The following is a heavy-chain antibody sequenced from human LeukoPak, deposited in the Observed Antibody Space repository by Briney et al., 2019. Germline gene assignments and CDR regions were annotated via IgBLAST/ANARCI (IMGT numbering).Heavy chain of an antibody. CDR1: GYTFTSRD. J-gene: IGHJ1*01. V-gene: IGHV1-8*01. CDR3: SRGVGAVGDL. Sequence: GSVKVSCKASGYTFTSRDINWLRQATGQGLEWMGWMTPGSGNTTYAQKFQGRVTMTRDTSISTVYMELSSLTSEDTAVYYCSRGVGAVGDLWGQGTLVTVSS. CDR2: MTPGSGNT. D-gene: IGHD2-21*02.